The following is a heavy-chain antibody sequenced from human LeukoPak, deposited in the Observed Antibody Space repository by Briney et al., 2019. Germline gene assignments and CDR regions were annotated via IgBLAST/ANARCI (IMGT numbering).Heavy chain of an antibody. D-gene: IGHD2-2*01. V-gene: IGHV3-15*01. CDR3: TTDGSGGEYCSSNSCYRGNYYGMDV. CDR1: GFTFSNAW. J-gene: IGHJ6*02. Sequence: GGSLRLSCAASGFTFSNAWMSWVRQAPGKGLEWVGRIKSKTDGGTTDYAAPVKGRFTISRDDSKNTLYLQMNSLKTEDTAVYYCTTDGSGGEYCSSNSCYRGNYYGMDVWGQGTTVTVSS. CDR2: IKSKTDGGTT.